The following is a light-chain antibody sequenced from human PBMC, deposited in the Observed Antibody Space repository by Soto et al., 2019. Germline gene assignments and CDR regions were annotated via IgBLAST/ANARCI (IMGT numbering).Light chain of an antibody. Sequence: DIVMTQSPATLSVSPGERTTLSCRASQSVSGKLAWYQQKPGQAPRLVLYGASTRATGIPARFSGGGSGTEFTLTITSLQSEDSAVYYCQQYYVWPLTFGPGTRVDIK. CDR3: QQYYVWPLT. CDR1: QSVSGK. CDR2: GAS. J-gene: IGKJ3*01. V-gene: IGKV3-15*01.